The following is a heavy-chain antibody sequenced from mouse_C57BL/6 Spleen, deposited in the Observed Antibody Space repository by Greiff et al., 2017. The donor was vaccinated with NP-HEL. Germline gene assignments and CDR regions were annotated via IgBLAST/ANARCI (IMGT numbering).Heavy chain of an antibody. CDR2: INPNNGGT. V-gene: IGHV1-26*01. D-gene: IGHD2-1*01. CDR3: ARSDGKGY. J-gene: IGHJ2*01. CDR1: GYTFTDYY. Sequence: VVEPGASVKISCKASGYTFTDYYMNWVKQSHGKSLEWIGDINPNNGGTSYNQKFKGKATLTVDKSSSTAYMELRSLTSEDSAVYYCARSDGKGYWGQGTTLTVSS.